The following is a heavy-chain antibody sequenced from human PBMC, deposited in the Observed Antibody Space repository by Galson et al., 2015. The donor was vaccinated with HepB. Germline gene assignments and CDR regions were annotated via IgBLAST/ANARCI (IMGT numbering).Heavy chain of an antibody. CDR1: GFTFSSYW. Sequence: SLRLSCAASGFTFSSYWMSWVRQAPGKGLEWVANIKQDGSEKYYVDSVKGRFTISRDNAKNSLYLQMNSLRAEDTAVYYCSSAAFGWGMDVWGQGTTVTVSS. D-gene: IGHD3-22*01. CDR2: IKQDGSEK. J-gene: IGHJ6*02. V-gene: IGHV3-7*03. CDR3: SSAAFGWGMDV.